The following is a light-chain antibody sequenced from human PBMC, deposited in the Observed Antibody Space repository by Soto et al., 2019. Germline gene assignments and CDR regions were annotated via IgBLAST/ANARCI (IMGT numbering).Light chain of an antibody. J-gene: IGLJ2*01. CDR2: EVR. Sequence: QSALTQPASVSGSPGQSITISCTGTSSDVGGYNYVSWYQQYPGKAPKLIIYEVRNRPSGVSSRFSGSRSDNTASLTISGVGLEVEVDYYCGSFAPSDTRVFGGGTKLTVL. V-gene: IGLV2-14*01. CDR3: GSFAPSDTRV. CDR1: SSDVGGYNY.